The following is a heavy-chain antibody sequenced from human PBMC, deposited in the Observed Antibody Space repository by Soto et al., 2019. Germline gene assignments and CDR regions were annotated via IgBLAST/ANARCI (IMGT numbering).Heavy chain of an antibody. Sequence: QLHLVQSGAEVKKAGSSVKVSCKASGGTVSSYAITWVRQAPGNGLEWMGVFIPIFVSAHYAPKFQGRITITADECTSTAYMELSGLTSEDTAIYYCARDVSSDTTGFRGYDLWGQGTQVTVSS. CDR3: ARDVSSDTTGFRGYDL. V-gene: IGHV1-69*01. CDR2: FIPIFVSA. J-gene: IGHJ4*02. D-gene: IGHD3-10*01. CDR1: GGTVSSYA.